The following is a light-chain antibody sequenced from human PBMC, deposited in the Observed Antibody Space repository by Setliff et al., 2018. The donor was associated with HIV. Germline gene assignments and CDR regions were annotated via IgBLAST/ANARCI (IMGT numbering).Light chain of an antibody. CDR2: DVS. CDR1: SSDVGGHNY. J-gene: IGLJ1*01. CDR3: SSSISSSTYV. V-gene: IGLV2-14*03. Sequence: QSVLTQPASVSGSPGQSITVSCTGTSSDVGGHNYVSWYQQHPGKVPKLLIYDVSNRPSGGSDRFSGSKSGNTASLTISGLQPEDEADYYCSSSISSSTYVFGTGTKVTVL.